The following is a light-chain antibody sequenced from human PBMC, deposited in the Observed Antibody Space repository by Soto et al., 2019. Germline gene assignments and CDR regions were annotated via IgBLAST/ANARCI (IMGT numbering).Light chain of an antibody. CDR1: QSVSSIY. J-gene: IGKJ1*01. CDR2: GAS. Sequence: EIVLTQSACTLSCSAGERATLSCGASQSVSSIYLAWYQQRPGQAPRLLIHGASSRATGIPDRFSGSGYGTDFTLSINRLETEDFAVYYGQQYGSSPWTFGQGTKVDIK. V-gene: IGKV3-20*01. CDR3: QQYGSSPWT.